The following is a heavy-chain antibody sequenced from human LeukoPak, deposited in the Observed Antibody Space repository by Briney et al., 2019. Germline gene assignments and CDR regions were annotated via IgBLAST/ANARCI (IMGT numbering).Heavy chain of an antibody. D-gene: IGHD3-3*01. CDR2: ICNDGSNK. J-gene: IGHJ4*02. CDR3: ARDGSFWRGYPYYFDY. CDR1: GFTFSSYR. V-gene: IGHV3-33*01. Sequence: GGSLRLSCAASGFTFSSYRMHWVRQAPGKGLEWVAIICNDGSNKYYADSVKGRFTISRDNSKNTLYLQVNSLRAEDTAVYYCARDGSFWRGYPYYFDYWGQGTLVSVST.